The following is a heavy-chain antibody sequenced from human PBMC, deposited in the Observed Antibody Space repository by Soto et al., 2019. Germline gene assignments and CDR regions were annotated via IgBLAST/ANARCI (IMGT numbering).Heavy chain of an antibody. V-gene: IGHV1-8*01. CDR2: MHPQTGDR. D-gene: IGHD2-21*02. CDR1: GYTFTSYD. Sequence: ASVKVSCKASGYTFTSYDINWVRQAPGQGLEWMGWMHPQTGDRGYAQRFQGRVTMTGDTSTSTAYMELSSLRSEDTAVYYCARSIVVVTALDYWGQGTLVTVSS. J-gene: IGHJ4*02. CDR3: ARSIVVVTALDY.